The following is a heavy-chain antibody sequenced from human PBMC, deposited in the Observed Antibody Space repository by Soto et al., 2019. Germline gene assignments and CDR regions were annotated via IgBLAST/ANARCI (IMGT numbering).Heavy chain of an antibody. CDR1: GGSISSSSYY. CDR2: IYYSGST. J-gene: IGHJ6*02. CDR3: ASPAIFGGSYNYYGMAF. Sequence: SETLSLTCTVSGGSISSSSYYWGWIRQPPGKGLEWIGSIYYSGSTYYNPSLKSRVTISVDTSKNQFSLKLSSVTAADTAVYYCASPAIFGGSYNYYGMAFWGQGTTVTVS. D-gene: IGHD3-3*01. V-gene: IGHV4-39*01.